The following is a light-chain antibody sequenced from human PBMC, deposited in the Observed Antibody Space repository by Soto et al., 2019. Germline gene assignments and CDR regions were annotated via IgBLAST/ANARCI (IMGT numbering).Light chain of an antibody. J-gene: IGKJ4*01. CDR1: PSVSIY. CDR3: QQRSNWFTRT. CDR2: ADX. Sequence: MVLTQSPAPLALSPGERATPSXRASPSVSIYLAWYQQKTGQXTRLLXXADXNRATGIPARFIGSGSGTDFTLNISSLGPEDFAGYYCQQRSNWFTRTFGGGTMVDIK. V-gene: IGKV3-11*01.